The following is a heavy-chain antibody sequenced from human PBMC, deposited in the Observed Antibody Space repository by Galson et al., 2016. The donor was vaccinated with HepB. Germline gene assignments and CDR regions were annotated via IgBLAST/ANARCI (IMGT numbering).Heavy chain of an antibody. CDR1: GFTSSSYG. CDR3: ARSSYCSGSSCYSYYYYYHMDV. CDR2: IWSDGSNK. J-gene: IGHJ6*02. V-gene: IGHV3-33*01. D-gene: IGHD2-15*01. Sequence: SLRLSCAASGFTSSSYGMHWVRQAPGKGLEWVAAIWSDGSNKYYADSVKGRFTISRDNSKNTLYLQMNSLRAEDTAVYYCARSSYCSGSSCYSYYYYYHMDVWGQGTTVTVSS.